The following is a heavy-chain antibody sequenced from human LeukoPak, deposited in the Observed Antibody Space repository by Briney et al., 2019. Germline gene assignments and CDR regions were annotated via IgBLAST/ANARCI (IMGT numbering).Heavy chain of an antibody. D-gene: IGHD5-18*01. V-gene: IGHV4-4*09. CDR2: IYTSGST. Sequence: SETLSLTCTVSGGSISSYYWSRIRQPPGKGLEWIGYIYTSGSTNYNPSLKSRVTISVDTSKNQFSLKLSSVTAADTAVYYCARGERYGNFDYWGQGTLVTVSS. CDR3: ARGERYGNFDY. CDR1: GGSISSYY. J-gene: IGHJ4*02.